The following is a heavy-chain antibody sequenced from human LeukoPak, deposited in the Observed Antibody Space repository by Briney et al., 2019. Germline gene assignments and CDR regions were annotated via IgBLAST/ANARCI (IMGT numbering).Heavy chain of an antibody. CDR3: ARAPSEIGGYYPEYFRH. CDR2: NKSDGST. CDR1: GFTFRTYW. D-gene: IGHD3-3*01. J-gene: IGHJ1*01. V-gene: IGHV3-74*01. Sequence: GGSLRLSCAASGFTFRTYWMHWVRHAPEKGLVCVSRNKSDGSTNYADSVKGRFTISRDNAKNTLSLQMNSLRPEDTGVYYCARAPSEIGGYYPEYFRHWGQGTLVTVSS.